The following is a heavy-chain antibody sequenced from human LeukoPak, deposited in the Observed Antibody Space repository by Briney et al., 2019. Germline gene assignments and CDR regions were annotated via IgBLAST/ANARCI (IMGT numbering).Heavy chain of an antibody. CDR3: ARGSHVRRYFDWSPYYYYYMDV. CDR2: IIPIFGTA. CDR1: GGAFSSYA. V-gene: IGHV1-69*06. J-gene: IGHJ6*03. Sequence: GASVKVSCKASGGAFSSYAISWVRQAPGQGLEWMGGIIPIFGTANYAQKFQGRVTITADKSTSTAYMELSSLRSEDTAVYYCARGSHVRRYFDWSPYYYYYMDVWGKGTTVTISS. D-gene: IGHD3-9*01.